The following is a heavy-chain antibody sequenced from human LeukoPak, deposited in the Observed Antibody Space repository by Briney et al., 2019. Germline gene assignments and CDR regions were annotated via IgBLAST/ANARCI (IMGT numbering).Heavy chain of an antibody. J-gene: IGHJ6*02. CDR1: GGTFSSYA. CDR2: IIPIFGIA. CDR3: ARDSLYGDHDPDYYYGMDV. Sequence: ASVKVSCKASGGTFSSYAISWVRQAPGQGLEWMGRIIPIFGIANYAQKFQGRVTITADKSTSTAYMELSSLRSEDTAVYYRARDSLYGDHDPDYYYGMDVWGQGTTVTVSS. V-gene: IGHV1-69*04. D-gene: IGHD4-17*01.